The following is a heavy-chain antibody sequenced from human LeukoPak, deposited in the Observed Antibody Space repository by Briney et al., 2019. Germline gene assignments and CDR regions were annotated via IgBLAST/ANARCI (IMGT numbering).Heavy chain of an antibody. D-gene: IGHD1-1*01. CDR2: LYNTVNT. V-gene: IGHV4-59*08. CDR1: GGPITSNF. Sequence: SETLSLTRTVSGGPITSNFWSWIRQPPGKGLEWIGYLYNTVNTKYNPSLKSRATISGDTSKNQFSLKLNSLSAADTAVYYCARAKPDWNPPDYWGQGILVTVSS. J-gene: IGHJ4*02. CDR3: ARAKPDWNPPDY.